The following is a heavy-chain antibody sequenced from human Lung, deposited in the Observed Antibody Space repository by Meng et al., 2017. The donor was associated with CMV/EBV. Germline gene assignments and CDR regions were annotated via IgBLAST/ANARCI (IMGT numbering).Heavy chain of an antibody. CDR3: ARDVSPRSSAYFAIYYFYALDV. D-gene: IGHD2-21*01. CDR2: ISNSGAYI. CDR1: GFTFSSYS. Sequence: GGSLRLXCAASGFTFSSYSMNWVRQAPGKGLEWVSSISNSGAYIYYADSVKGRFTISRDNAQNSLFLHMNSLRAEDSAVYYCARDVSPRSSAYFAIYYFYALDVWGQGNXVNGCS. J-gene: IGHJ6*01. V-gene: IGHV3-21*01.